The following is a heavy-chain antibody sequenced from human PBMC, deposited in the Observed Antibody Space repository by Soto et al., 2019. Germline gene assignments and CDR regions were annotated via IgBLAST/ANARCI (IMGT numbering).Heavy chain of an antibody. V-gene: IGHV4-59*01. J-gene: IGHJ4*02. D-gene: IGHD6-19*01. Sequence: PSETLSLTCTVSGGSISIYYWSWIRQPPGKGLEWIGYIYYSGSTNYNPSLKSRVTISVDTSKNQFSLKLSSVTAADTAVYYCARSIAVAKNDYWGQGTLFTVAS. CDR3: ARSIAVAKNDY. CDR2: IYYSGST. CDR1: GGSISIYY.